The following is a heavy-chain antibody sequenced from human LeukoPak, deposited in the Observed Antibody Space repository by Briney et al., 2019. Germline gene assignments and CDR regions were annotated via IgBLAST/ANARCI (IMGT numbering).Heavy chain of an antibody. V-gene: IGHV3-11*01. J-gene: IGHJ3*02. CDR3: LSSFSSDAFDI. CDR1: GFTFSDYY. Sequence: GGSLRLSCAASGFTFSDYYMSWIRQAPGKGLEWVSYISSSGSTIYYADSVKGRFTISRDNAKNSLYLQMNSLRAEDTAVYYCLSSFSSDAFDIWGQGTMVIVSS. CDR2: ISSSGSTI. D-gene: IGHD6-6*01.